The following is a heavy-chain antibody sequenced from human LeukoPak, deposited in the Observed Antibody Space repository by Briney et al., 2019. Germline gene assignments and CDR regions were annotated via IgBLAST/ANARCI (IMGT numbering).Heavy chain of an antibody. CDR2: INHSGST. D-gene: IGHD5-24*01. V-gene: IGHV4-34*01. Sequence: PSETLSLTCAVYGGSFSGYYWSWIRQPPGKGLEWIGEINHSGSTNYNPSLKSRVTISVDTSKNQFSLKLSSVTAADTAVYYCARGPQVEMATIMYDYWGQGTLVTVSS. CDR1: GGSFSGYY. J-gene: IGHJ4*02. CDR3: ARGPQVEMATIMYDY.